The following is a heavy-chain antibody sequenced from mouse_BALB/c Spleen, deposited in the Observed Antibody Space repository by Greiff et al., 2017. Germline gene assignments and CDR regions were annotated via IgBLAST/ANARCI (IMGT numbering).Heavy chain of an antibody. D-gene: IGHD2-3*01. CDR2: IWAGGST. J-gene: IGHJ3*01. V-gene: IGHV2-9*02. CDR3: ARVHRWAY. CDR1: GFSLTSYG. Sequence: QVQLKESGPGLVAPSQCLSITCTVSGFSLTSYGVHWVRQPPGKGLEWLGVIWAGGSTNYNSALMSRLSISKDNSTSQVFLKMNSLQTDDTAMYYCARVHRWAYWGQGTLVTVSA.